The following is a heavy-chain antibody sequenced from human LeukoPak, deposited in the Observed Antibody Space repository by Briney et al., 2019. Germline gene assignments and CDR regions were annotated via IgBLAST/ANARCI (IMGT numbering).Heavy chain of an antibody. V-gene: IGHV4-4*09. CDR2: IYPGGSA. D-gene: IGHD2-8*01. CDR1: GGSISTYY. J-gene: IGHJ6*03. CDR3: ARYNGPNYYSCYMDV. Sequence: SETLSLTCIVSGGSISTYYWSWIRQPPGKGLEWIGYIYPGGSANYNPSLESRVSISVDTPKNQFSLKLFSVTAADAAVYYCARYNGPNYYSCYMDVWGKGTTVTVSS.